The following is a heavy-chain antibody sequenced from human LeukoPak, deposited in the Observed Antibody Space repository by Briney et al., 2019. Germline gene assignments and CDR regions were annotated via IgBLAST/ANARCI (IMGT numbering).Heavy chain of an antibody. CDR2: ISGSGGST. CDR1: GFTFSSYA. CDR3: AKTDSSGYYPTYYFDY. J-gene: IGHJ4*02. D-gene: IGHD3-22*01. V-gene: IGHV3-23*01. Sequence: GGSLRLSCAASGFTFSSYAMSWVRQAPGKGLEWVSAISGSGGSTYYADPVKGRFTISRDNSKNTLYLQMNSLRSEDTAVYYCAKTDSSGYYPTYYFDYWGQGTLVTVSS.